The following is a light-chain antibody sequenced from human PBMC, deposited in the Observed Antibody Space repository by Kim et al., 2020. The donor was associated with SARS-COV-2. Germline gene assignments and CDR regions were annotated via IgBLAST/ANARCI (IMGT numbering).Light chain of an antibody. Sequence: PSPPSPSASPVSLVIITCRASQSIIYYLSWYQQKPGQAPRRLIYAAPSLQSGVPSRFSGSGSGTDFTLTISSLQPEDFETYYCKQSYSTPLTFGGGTKVDIK. CDR2: AAP. J-gene: IGKJ4*01. CDR3: KQSYSTPLT. CDR1: QSIIYY. V-gene: IGKV1-39*01.